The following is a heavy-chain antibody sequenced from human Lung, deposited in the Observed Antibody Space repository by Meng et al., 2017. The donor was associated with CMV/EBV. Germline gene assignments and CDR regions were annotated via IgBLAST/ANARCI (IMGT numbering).Heavy chain of an antibody. Sequence: HVQLVQSGSDLKKPGASVKVSCKASGYSLRSYAVNWLRQAPGRGLEWMGWINPSTAHPTYAQDFTGRFVFSLDISVNTAYLQINSLKAEDTAIYYCVRDVPDGDISLFDSWGQGTLVTVSS. CDR2: INPSTAHP. D-gene: IGHD2-21*02. CDR1: GYSLRSYA. J-gene: IGHJ4*02. CDR3: VRDVPDGDISLFDS. V-gene: IGHV7-4-1*02.